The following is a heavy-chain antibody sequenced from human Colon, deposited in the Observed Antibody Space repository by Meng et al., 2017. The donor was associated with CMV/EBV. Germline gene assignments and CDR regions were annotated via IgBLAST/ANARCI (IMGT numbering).Heavy chain of an antibody. CDR3: AREHANFYGSAWYNWFDP. V-gene: IGHV4-39*07. CDR2: IYYSGST. D-gene: IGHD3-10*01. J-gene: IGHJ5*02. Sequence: SETLSLTCTVSGGSISSSTYYWGWIRQPPGKGLEWIGSIYYSGSTYYNPSLKSRLPISVDTSNNQFSLKLSSVTAADTAVYYCAREHANFYGSAWYNWFDPWGQGTLVTSPQ. CDR1: GGSISSSTYY.